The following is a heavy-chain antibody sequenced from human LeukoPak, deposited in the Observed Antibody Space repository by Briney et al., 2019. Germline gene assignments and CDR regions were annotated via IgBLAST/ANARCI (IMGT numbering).Heavy chain of an antibody. CDR3: ARDLGMGVPFDY. V-gene: IGHV3-21*01. CDR1: GFTFSSYS. D-gene: IGHD3-3*01. J-gene: IGHJ4*02. Sequence: PGGSLRLSCAASGFTFSSYSMNWVRQAPGKGLEWVSSISSSSSYIYYADPVKGRFTISRDNAKNSLYLQMNSLRAEDTAVYYCARDLGMGVPFDYWGQGTLVTVSS. CDR2: ISSSSSYI.